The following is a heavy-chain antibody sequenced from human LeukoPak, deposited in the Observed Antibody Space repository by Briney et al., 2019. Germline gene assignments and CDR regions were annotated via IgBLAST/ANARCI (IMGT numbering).Heavy chain of an antibody. CDR2: ISYDGSNK. Sequence: GGSLRLSCAASGFTFSSYAMHWVRQAPGKGLEWVAVISYDGSNKYYADSVKGRFTISRDNSKNTLYLQMNSLRAEDTAVYYCARDQFSTYSSGWYEDYYYGMDVWGQGTTVTVSS. V-gene: IGHV3-30-3*01. J-gene: IGHJ6*02. D-gene: IGHD6-19*01. CDR1: GFTFSSYA. CDR3: ARDQFSTYSSGWYEDYYYGMDV.